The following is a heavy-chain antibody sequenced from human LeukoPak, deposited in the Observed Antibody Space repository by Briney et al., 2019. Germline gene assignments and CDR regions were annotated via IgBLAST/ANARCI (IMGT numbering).Heavy chain of an antibody. CDR3: AKTFSTNAFDI. Sequence: KPSETLSLTCTVSGGSISSYYWNWIRQPPGKGLEWIGYIYYSGSTNYNPSLESRVTISVDTSKTQFSLKLSSVTAADTAVYYCAKTFSTNAFDIWGQGTMVTVSS. CDR2: IYYSGST. CDR1: GGSISSYY. V-gene: IGHV4-59*01. J-gene: IGHJ3*02. D-gene: IGHD1-14*01.